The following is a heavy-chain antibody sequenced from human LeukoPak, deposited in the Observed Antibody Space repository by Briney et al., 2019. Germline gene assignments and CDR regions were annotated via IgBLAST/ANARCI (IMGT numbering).Heavy chain of an antibody. CDR3: ARDIVGAGYGSGSYYVSCPDY. D-gene: IGHD3-10*01. J-gene: IGHJ4*02. CDR1: GLTFSTYW. V-gene: IGHV3-7*01. Sequence: PGGSLRLSCAASGLTFSTYWMTWVRQAPGKGLEWVANIKQDGGEKFYVDSVKGRFTISRDNAKNSLYLQMNSLRAEDTAVYYCARDIVGAGYGSGSYYVSCPDYWGQGTLVTVSS. CDR2: IKQDGGEK.